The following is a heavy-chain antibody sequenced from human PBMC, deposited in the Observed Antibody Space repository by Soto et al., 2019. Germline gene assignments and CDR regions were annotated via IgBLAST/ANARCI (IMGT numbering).Heavy chain of an antibody. CDR2: IYWDDDK. Sequence: QITLKESGPPLVKPTQTLTLTCTFSGFSLSTSGVGVGWIRQPPGKALEWLALIYWDDDKRYSPSLKSRLTLTKDTSKNQVGLTMNNMDPVDTATYYCAHVYGGYDNFDYWGQGTLVTVSS. CDR1: GFSLSTSGVG. D-gene: IGHD5-12*01. CDR3: AHVYGGYDNFDY. J-gene: IGHJ4*02. V-gene: IGHV2-5*02.